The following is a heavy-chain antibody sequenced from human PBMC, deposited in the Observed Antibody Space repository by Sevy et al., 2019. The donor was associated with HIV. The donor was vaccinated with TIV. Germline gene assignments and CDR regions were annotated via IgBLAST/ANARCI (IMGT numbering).Heavy chain of an antibody. V-gene: IGHV3-48*02. CDR3: ARHPTGYDSSGYYYDYYYYSMDV. CDR2: ISSSSSTI. CDR1: GFTFSSYS. Sequence: GGSLRLSCAASGFTFSSYSMNWVRQAPGKGLEWVSYISSSSSTIYYADSVKGRFTISRDNAKNSLYLQMNSLRDEDTAVYYCARHPTGYDSSGYYYDYYYYSMDVWGQGTTVTVSS. D-gene: IGHD3-22*01. J-gene: IGHJ6*02.